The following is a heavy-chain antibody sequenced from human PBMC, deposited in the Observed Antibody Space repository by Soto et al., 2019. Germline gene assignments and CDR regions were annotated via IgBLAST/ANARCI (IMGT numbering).Heavy chain of an antibody. CDR3: ARAGPSSSWSLYYYYGMDV. J-gene: IGHJ6*02. CDR1: GYTFTSYG. D-gene: IGHD6-13*01. V-gene: IGHV1-2*04. Sequence: ASVKVSCTASGYTFTSYGINWVRQAPGQGLEWMGWINANSGGTNYAQKFQGWVTMTRDTSISTAYMELSRLRSDDTAVYYCARAGPSSSWSLYYYYGMDVWGQGTTVTVSS. CDR2: INANSGGT.